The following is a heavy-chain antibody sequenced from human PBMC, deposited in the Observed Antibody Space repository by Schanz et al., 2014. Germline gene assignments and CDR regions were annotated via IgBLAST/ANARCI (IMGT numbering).Heavy chain of an antibody. D-gene: IGHD2-2*01. CDR2: IYYSGNT. J-gene: IGHJ6*03. CDR1: GGSISSGGYS. CDR3: ARGRRSSTLNYYIDV. Sequence: QVQLQQWGAGLLKPSQTLSLTCAVSGGSISSGGYSWNWIRQSPGKGLEWIGYIYYSGNTYYNPSLKSRVTISVDRSRNQFSLKLTSVTAADTAVYYCARGRRSSTLNYYIDVWGKGTTVTVSS. V-gene: IGHV4-30-2*06.